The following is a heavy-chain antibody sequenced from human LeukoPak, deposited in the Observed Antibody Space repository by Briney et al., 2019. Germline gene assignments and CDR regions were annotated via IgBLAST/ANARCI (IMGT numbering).Heavy chain of an antibody. V-gene: IGHV1-18*01. Sequence: ASVTVSCKASGYTFSDYGISWVRQAPAQGLEWMGWISAYNGNTNYRQKLQGRVTMTTDTSTSTAYMDLRSLRSDDTAIYYCARDSPDGSGTYYNDSPDYWGQGTLVTVSS. CDR2: ISAYNGNT. CDR1: GYTFSDYG. CDR3: ARDSPDGSGTYYNDSPDY. J-gene: IGHJ4*02. D-gene: IGHD3-10*01.